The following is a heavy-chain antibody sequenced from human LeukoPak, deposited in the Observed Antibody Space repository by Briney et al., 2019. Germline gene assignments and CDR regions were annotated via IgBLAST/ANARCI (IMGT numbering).Heavy chain of an antibody. CDR3: ARDPPILTGPYYYYMDV. CDR1: GLTFSSYS. D-gene: IGHD3-9*01. Sequence: PGGSLRLSCAASGLTFSSYSMNWVRQAPGKGLEWVSSISTSSSYIYYADSVKGRFIISRDNAKNSLYLQMNSLRAEDTAVYYCARDPPILTGPYYYYMDVWGKGTTVTISS. V-gene: IGHV3-21*01. CDR2: ISTSSSYI. J-gene: IGHJ6*03.